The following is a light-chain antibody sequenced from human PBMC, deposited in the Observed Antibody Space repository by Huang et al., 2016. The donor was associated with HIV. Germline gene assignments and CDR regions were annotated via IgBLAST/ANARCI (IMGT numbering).Light chain of an antibody. J-gene: IGKJ1*01. CDR1: QSIRDF. CDR3: QQSYATPRT. Sequence: DIQMTQSPTSLSASVGDRVTITCRASQSIRDFLNWYLQKPGKAPQLLIYAASGLQRGVPERFSGSGSGTDFTLSISSLQAEDVGTYYCQQSYATPRTFGQGTKVE. CDR2: AAS. V-gene: IGKV1-39*01.